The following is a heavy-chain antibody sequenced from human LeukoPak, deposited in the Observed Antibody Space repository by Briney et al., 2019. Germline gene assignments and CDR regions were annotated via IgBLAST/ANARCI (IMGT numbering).Heavy chain of an antibody. J-gene: IGHJ4*02. CDR2: ISAYNGNT. D-gene: IGHD6-13*01. V-gene: IGHV1-18*04. Sequence: GASVKVSCKASGYTFTGYYMHWVRQAPGQGLEWMGWISAYNGNTNYAQKLQGRVTMTTDTSTSTAYMELRSLRSDDTAVYYCASSVEYSSSWYESSFDYWGQGTLVTVSS. CDR3: ASSVEYSSSWYESSFDY. CDR1: GYTFTGYY.